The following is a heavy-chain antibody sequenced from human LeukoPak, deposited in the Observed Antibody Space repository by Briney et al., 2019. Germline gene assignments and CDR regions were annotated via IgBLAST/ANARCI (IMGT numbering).Heavy chain of an antibody. Sequence: GGSLRLSCAASGFTFSSYAMSWVRQAPGKGLEWVSAISGSGGSTYYADSVKGRFTISRDNAKNSLYLQMNSLRAEDTALYYCAKVLQQLTYYYGMDVWGQGTTVTVSS. CDR3: AKVLQQLTYYYGMDV. CDR2: ISGSGGST. V-gene: IGHV3-23*01. CDR1: GFTFSSYA. D-gene: IGHD6-13*01. J-gene: IGHJ6*02.